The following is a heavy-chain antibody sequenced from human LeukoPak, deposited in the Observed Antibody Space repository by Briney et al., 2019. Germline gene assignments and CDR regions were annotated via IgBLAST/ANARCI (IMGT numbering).Heavy chain of an antibody. CDR2: IGRSGTTI. J-gene: IGHJ4*02. V-gene: IGHV3-48*03. CDR1: AFTFSTYE. CDR3: ASVSTVGATTFEY. D-gene: IGHD1-26*01. Sequence: GGSLRLSCAASAFTFSTYEMNWVRQAPGKGLEWVSYIGRSGTTIYYADSVKGRFTISRDDAKNSLYLQMNSLRAEDTAVYYCASVSTVGATTFEYWGQGTLVTVSS.